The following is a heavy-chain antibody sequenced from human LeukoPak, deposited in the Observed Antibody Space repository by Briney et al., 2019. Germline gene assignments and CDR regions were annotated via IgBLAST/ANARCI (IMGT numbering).Heavy chain of an antibody. CDR2: IYESGGT. V-gene: IGHV4-34*01. CDR3: ARISAAGCFDR. D-gene: IGHD6-13*01. J-gene: IGHJ5*02. CDR1: SESFSGYY. Sequence: PSETLSLTCTVYSESFSGYYWSWIRQSPGMGLEWIGEIYESGGTTYNPSLKSQVTISIDTSKNQFSLDLTSVTAADTAVYYCARISAAGCFDRWGQGTLVTVSS.